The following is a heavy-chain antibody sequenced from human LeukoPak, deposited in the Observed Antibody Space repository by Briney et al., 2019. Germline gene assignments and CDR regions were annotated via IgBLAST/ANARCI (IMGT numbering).Heavy chain of an antibody. V-gene: IGHV6-1*01. Sequence: SQTLSLTCAISGDSVSSNSVAWNWIRQSPSRGLEWLGRAYYRSRWYNDYAVSVKSRITIDPETSKNQFSLQLTSVTPEDTAVYYCARDGYNYFDYWGQGTLVTVSS. CDR2: AYYRSRWYN. D-gene: IGHD5-24*01. CDR3: ARDGYNYFDY. CDR1: GDSVSSNSVA. J-gene: IGHJ4*02.